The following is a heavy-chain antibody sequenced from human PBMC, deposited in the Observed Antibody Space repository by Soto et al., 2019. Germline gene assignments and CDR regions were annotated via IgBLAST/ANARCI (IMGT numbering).Heavy chain of an antibody. Sequence: GGSLRLSCAASGFTFSSYSMNWVRQAPGKGLEWVSSISSSSSYIYYADSVKGRFTISRDNAKNSLYLQMNSLRAEDTAVYYCARTIAAAGTGVDYWGQGTLVTVSS. V-gene: IGHV3-21*01. CDR3: ARTIAAAGTGVDY. CDR2: ISSSSSYI. J-gene: IGHJ4*02. D-gene: IGHD6-13*01. CDR1: GFTFSSYS.